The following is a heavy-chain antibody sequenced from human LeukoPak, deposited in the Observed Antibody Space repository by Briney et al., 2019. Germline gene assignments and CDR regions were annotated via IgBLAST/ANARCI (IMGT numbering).Heavy chain of an antibody. D-gene: IGHD2-15*01. J-gene: IGHJ4*02. CDR3: ASSQLGYCSGGSCFDY. CDR1: GGSISSYY. CDR2: IYYSGST. V-gene: IGHV4-59*01. Sequence: SETLSLTCTVPGGSISSYYWSWIRQPPGKGLEWIGYIYYSGSTNYNPSLKSRVTISVDTSKNQFSLKLSSVTAADTAVYYCASSQLGYCSGGSCFDYWGQGTLVTVSS.